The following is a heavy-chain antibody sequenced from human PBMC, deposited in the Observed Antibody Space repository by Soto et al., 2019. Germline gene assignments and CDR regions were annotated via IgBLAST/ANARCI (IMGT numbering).Heavy chain of an antibody. D-gene: IGHD1-1*01. CDR3: AKSLNINWKNWFDP. J-gene: IGHJ5*02. Sequence: GGSLRLSCAASGFTFSSNAMNWVRQAPGKGLEWVSVISDTGGRIYYADSVKGRFTISRDNSKNTLYLEMNSLRVEDTAVYYCAKSLNINWKNWFDPWGQGTLVTVSS. V-gene: IGHV3-23*01. CDR2: ISDTGGRI. CDR1: GFTFSSNA.